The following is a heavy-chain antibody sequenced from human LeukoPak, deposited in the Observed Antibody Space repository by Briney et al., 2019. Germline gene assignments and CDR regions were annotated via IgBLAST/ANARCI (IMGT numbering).Heavy chain of an antibody. V-gene: IGHV4-59*01. J-gene: IGHJ5*02. CDR3: ARVGVDPAHYGSGEWDWFDP. D-gene: IGHD3-10*01. CDR1: GGSISSYY. CDR2: IYYSGST. Sequence: SETLSLTCTVSGGSISSYYWSWIPQPPGKGLEWIGYIYYSGSTNYNPSLKSRVTISVDTSKNQFSLKLSSVTAADTAVYYCARVGVDPAHYGSGEWDWFDPWGQGTLVTVSS.